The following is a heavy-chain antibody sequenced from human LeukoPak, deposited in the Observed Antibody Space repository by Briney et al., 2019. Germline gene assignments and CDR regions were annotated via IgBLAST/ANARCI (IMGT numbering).Heavy chain of an antibody. V-gene: IGHV4-59*01. CDR2: IYYSGST. J-gene: IGHJ4*02. Sequence: SETLSLTCTVSGGSISSYYWSWIRQPPGKGLEWIGYIYYSGSTNYNPSLKSRVTISVDTSKNQFSLKLSSVTAADTAVYYCVRSGAASYFDYWGQGTLVTVSS. CDR3: VRSGAASYFDY. CDR1: GGSISSYY.